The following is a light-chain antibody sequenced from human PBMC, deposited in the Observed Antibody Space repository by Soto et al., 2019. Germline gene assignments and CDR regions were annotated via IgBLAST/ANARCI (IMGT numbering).Light chain of an antibody. CDR2: DVN. J-gene: IGLJ1*01. CDR3: SSYTISSTYV. CDR1: SSDVGSYNR. Sequence: QSALTQPPSVSGYPGQSVAISCTGTSSDVGSYNRVSWYQQPPGTAPKLMIYDVNNRPSGVPDRFSGSKSGNTASLTISGLQAEDEADYYCSSYTISSTYVFGTGTKLTV. V-gene: IGLV2-18*02.